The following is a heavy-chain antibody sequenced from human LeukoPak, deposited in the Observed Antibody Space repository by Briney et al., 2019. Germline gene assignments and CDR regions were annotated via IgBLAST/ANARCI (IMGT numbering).Heavy chain of an antibody. V-gene: IGHV4-59*01. Sequence: SETLSLTCTVSSGSISSYYWSWIRQPPGKGLEWIGYIYYSGSTNYNPSLKSRVTISVGTSKNQFSLKLSSVTAADTAVYYCARGGPYYDSSGYHFDYWGQGTLVTVSS. J-gene: IGHJ4*02. CDR3: ARGGPYYDSSGYHFDY. CDR1: SGSISSYY. CDR2: IYYSGST. D-gene: IGHD3-22*01.